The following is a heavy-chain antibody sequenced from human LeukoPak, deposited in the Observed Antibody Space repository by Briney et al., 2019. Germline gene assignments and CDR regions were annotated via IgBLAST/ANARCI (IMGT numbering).Heavy chain of an antibody. Sequence: GGSLRLSCAASGFTFSDAWMTWVRQSPGKGLEWVGRIKPTKTDGGAPFYSAPVKGRFTISRDDSTDRLYLHMNSLRAEDTAVYYCARGGDYGVKIDYWGQGTLVTVSS. CDR2: IKPTKTDGGAP. CDR1: GFTFSDAW. V-gene: IGHV3-15*01. D-gene: IGHD3-16*01. CDR3: ARGGDYGVKIDY. J-gene: IGHJ4*02.